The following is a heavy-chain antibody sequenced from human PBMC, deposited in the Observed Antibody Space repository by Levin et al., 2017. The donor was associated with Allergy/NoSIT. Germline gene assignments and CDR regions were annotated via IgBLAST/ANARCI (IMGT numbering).Heavy chain of an antibody. Sequence: AGGSLRLSCAASGFTFTNYAIMWVRQAPGKGLEWVSTISPGGDDTYNADSVKGRFAVSRDNSKKTLFLHMNSLRAEDTAIYFCATVNKYESFASRVTDYWGQGALVTVSS. CDR1: GFTFTNYA. CDR3: ATVNKYESFASRVTDY. D-gene: IGHD1/OR15-1a*01. J-gene: IGHJ4*02. CDR2: ISPGGDDT. V-gene: IGHV3-23*01.